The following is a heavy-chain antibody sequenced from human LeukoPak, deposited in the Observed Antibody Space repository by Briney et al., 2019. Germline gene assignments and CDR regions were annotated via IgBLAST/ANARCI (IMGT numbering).Heavy chain of an antibody. Sequence: ASVKVSCKASGYTFTSYDINWVRQATGQGLEWMGWMNPNSGNTGYAQKFQGRVTMTRNTSIGTAYMELSSLRSEDTAVYYCARKRSTSLGSYYYYYYGMDVWGQGTTVTVSS. J-gene: IGHJ6*02. D-gene: IGHD5/OR15-5a*01. CDR2: MNPNSGNT. CDR1: GYTFTSYD. V-gene: IGHV1-8*01. CDR3: ARKRSTSLGSYYYYYYGMDV.